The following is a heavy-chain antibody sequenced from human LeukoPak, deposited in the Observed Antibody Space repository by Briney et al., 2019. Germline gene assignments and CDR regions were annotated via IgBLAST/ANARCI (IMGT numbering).Heavy chain of an antibody. CDR1: GFTFSSYG. D-gene: IGHD3-9*01. CDR3: AKDRPLLRYFDWLLDY. CDR2: TSHDGRNK. V-gene: IGHV3-30*18. J-gene: IGHJ4*02. Sequence: GGSLRLSCSASGFTFSSYGMHWVRQAPGKGLEWVAVTSHDGRNKHYADSVEGRYTISRDNSKNTLYLQMNSLRAEDTAVYYCAKDRPLLRYFDWLLDYWGQGTPVTVSS.